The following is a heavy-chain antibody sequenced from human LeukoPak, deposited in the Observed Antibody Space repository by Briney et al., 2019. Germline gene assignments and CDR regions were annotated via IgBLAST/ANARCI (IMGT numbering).Heavy chain of an antibody. Sequence: PGGSLRLSCAASGFTLSSYAMSWVRQAPGKGLEWVSVISSGGSTYYADSVKGRFTISRDNSKNTLYLQMNSLRAEDTAVYYCAKAWYCTGASCYSGYHFDYWGQGTLVTVSS. CDR3: AKAWYCTGASCYSGYHFDY. CDR2: ISSGGST. D-gene: IGHD2-15*01. CDR1: GFTLSSYA. V-gene: IGHV3-23*01. J-gene: IGHJ4*02.